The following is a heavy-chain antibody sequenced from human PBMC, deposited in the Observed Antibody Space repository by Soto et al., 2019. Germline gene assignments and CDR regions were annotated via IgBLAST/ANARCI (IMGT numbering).Heavy chain of an antibody. CDR2: IIPMFGTP. V-gene: IGHV1-69*13. Sequence: GASVKVSCKASGGTFSSYSMNWLRQAPGQGLEWMGGIIPMFGTPKYALKFQGRVTITADESTSTAYMELSSLTSDDTAAYYCARDDGYTYGYHRFDPWGQGTLVTVSS. CDR3: ARDDGYTYGYHRFDP. CDR1: GGTFSSYS. D-gene: IGHD5-18*01. J-gene: IGHJ5*02.